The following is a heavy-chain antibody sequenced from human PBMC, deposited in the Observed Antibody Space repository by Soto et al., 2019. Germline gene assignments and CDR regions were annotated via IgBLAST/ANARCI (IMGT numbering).Heavy chain of an antibody. J-gene: IGHJ3*02. Sequence: EVQLVESGGGLVQPGGSLRLSCAASGFTFSSYSMNWVRQAPGMGLEWVSYISSASNIIYYTDSVKGRFTISRDNAKTSLYLQMNSLRAEDTAVYYCARARVRGVENAFDIWGQGTMVTVSS. CDR2: ISSASNII. D-gene: IGHD3-10*01. V-gene: IGHV3-48*01. CDR1: GFTFSSYS. CDR3: ARARVRGVENAFDI.